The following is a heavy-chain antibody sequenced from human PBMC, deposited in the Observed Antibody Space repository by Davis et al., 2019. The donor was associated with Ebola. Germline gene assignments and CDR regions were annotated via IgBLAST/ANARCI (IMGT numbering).Heavy chain of an antibody. D-gene: IGHD3-9*01. Sequence: ASVKVSCKASGYTFTGYYMHWVRQAPGQGLEWMGIINPSGGSTSYAQKFQGRVTMTRDTSTSTVYMELSSLRSEDTAMYYCARDYRGGDILTGSYFDCWGQGTLVTVSS. V-gene: IGHV1-46*01. J-gene: IGHJ4*02. CDR1: GYTFTGYY. CDR2: INPSGGST. CDR3: ARDYRGGDILTGSYFDC.